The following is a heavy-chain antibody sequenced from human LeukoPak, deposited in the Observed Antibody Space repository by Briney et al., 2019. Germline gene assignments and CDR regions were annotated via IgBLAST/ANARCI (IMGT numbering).Heavy chain of an antibody. Sequence: GGSLRLSCAASGFTFSSYAMSWVSQAPGKGLEWVSAISGSGGSTYYADSVKGPFTISRDNSKNTLYLQMNSLRAEDTAVYYCAKDVKVGATRGDYWGQGTLVTVSS. CDR2: ISGSGGST. V-gene: IGHV3-23*01. CDR1: GFTFSSYA. D-gene: IGHD1-26*01. J-gene: IGHJ4*02. CDR3: AKDVKVGATRGDY.